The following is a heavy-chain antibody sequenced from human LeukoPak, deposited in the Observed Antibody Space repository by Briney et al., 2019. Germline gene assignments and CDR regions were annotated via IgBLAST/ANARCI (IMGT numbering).Heavy chain of an antibody. Sequence: GGSLRLSCAASRLTFTYWMSWVRQAPGKGLEWVANIKQDGGGKYYVDSVKGRFTIFRDNAQKSLYLQMNSLRAEDTAVYYCASSFSDDFWSGHFWGQGTLVTVSS. CDR1: RLTFTYW. D-gene: IGHD3-3*01. CDR2: IKQDGGGK. J-gene: IGHJ4*02. CDR3: ASSFSDDFWSGHF. V-gene: IGHV3-7*01.